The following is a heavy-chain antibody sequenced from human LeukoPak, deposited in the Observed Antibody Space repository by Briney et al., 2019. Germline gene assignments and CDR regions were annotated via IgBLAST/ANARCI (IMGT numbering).Heavy chain of an antibody. CDR2: INPAGNYS. Sequence: PGGALRLSCAASGFTFSNYWIPWVRQAPGKGLVWVSRINPAGNYSNYADSVKGRFTISRDNAKHTVYLQTDSMSAEDTALFYCVRDWDHYDFDSWGQGTLVTAS. J-gene: IGHJ5*01. CDR1: GFTFSNYW. V-gene: IGHV3-74*01. CDR3: VRDWDHYDFDS. D-gene: IGHD3-3*01.